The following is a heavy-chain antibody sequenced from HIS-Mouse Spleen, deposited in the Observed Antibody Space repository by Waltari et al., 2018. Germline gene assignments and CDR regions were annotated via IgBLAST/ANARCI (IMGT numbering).Heavy chain of an antibody. D-gene: IGHD1-26*01. J-gene: IGHJ4*02. Sequence: EVQLVESGGGLVQPGGSLRLSCAASGFAFSSYLMSWVRQAPGKGLEWVAKIKQDGSEKYYVDSVKGRFTISRDNAKNSLYLQMNSLRAEDTAVYYCAREGDSGSYFDYWGQGTLVTVSS. CDR2: IKQDGSEK. CDR1: GFAFSSYL. CDR3: AREGDSGSYFDY. V-gene: IGHV3-7*01.